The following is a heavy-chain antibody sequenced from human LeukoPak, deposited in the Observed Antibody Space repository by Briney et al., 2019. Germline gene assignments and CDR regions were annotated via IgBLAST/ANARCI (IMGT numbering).Heavy chain of an antibody. CDR2: ISDSGADT. D-gene: IGHD5-12*01. V-gene: IGHV3-23*01. CDR1: GITFSTYA. J-gene: IGHJ4*02. Sequence: GGSLRLSCAASGITFSTYAMSWVRQTPGKGLEWVSVISDSGADTYYADSVKGRFTISRDNSKNTLYLQMNGLRAEDTAVYYCAKTGWSGYDYTNYWGQGTLVTVSS. CDR3: AKTGWSGYDYTNY.